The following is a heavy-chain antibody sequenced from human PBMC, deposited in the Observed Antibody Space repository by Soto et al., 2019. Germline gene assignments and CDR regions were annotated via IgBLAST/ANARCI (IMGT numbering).Heavy chain of an antibody. CDR2: ISWNSGSI. D-gene: IGHD2-15*01. Sequence: GGSLRLSCAASGFTFDDYAMHWVRQAPGKGLEWVSGISWNSGSIGYADSVKGRFTISRDNAKNSLYLQMNSLRAEDTALYYCAKDFADSGGRTGYWGQGTLVTVSS. CDR3: AKDFADSGGRTGY. CDR1: GFTFDDYA. J-gene: IGHJ4*02. V-gene: IGHV3-9*01.